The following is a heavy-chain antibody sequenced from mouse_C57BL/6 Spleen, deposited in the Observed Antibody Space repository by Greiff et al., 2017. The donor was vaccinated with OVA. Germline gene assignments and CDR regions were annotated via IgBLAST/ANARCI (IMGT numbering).Heavy chain of an antibody. CDR2: IDPSDSYT. V-gene: IGHV1-69*01. J-gene: IGHJ1*03. Sequence: QVQLQQSGAELVMPGASVKLSCKASGYTFTSYWMHWVKQRPGQGLEWIGEIDPSDSYTNYNQKFKGKSTLTVDKSSSTAYMQLSSLTSEDSAVYYCARQSPHYYGFHWYFDVWGTGTTVTVSS. CDR1: GYTFTSYW. CDR3: ARQSPHYYGFHWYFDV. D-gene: IGHD1-1*01.